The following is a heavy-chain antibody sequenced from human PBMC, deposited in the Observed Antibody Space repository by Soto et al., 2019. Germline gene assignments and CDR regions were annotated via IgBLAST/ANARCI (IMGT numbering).Heavy chain of an antibody. CDR3: ARLRLTGYFDY. CDR1: GFTFSDHY. V-gene: IGHV3-11*05. Sequence: QVQLVESGGGLVKPGGSLRLSCVASGFTFSDHYMTWLRQAPGKGLEWLSYISTSSSYTNYADSVKGRFTISRDNAMNSLYLQMNSLRAEDTAVYYCARLRLTGYFDYWGQGTLVTVSS. J-gene: IGHJ4*02. CDR2: ISTSSSYT.